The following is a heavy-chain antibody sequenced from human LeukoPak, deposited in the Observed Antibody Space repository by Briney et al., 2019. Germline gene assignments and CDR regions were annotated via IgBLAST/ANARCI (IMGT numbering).Heavy chain of an antibody. CDR2: IYSGGST. J-gene: IGHJ2*01. Sequence: GGSLRLSCAASGFTVSSNYMSWVRQAPGKGLERVSVIYSGGSTYYADSVKGRFTISRDNSKNTVYLQMNSLRAEDTAVYYCARSSRGYYYWYFDLWGRGTLVTVSS. V-gene: IGHV3-53*01. D-gene: IGHD3-22*01. CDR1: GFTVSSNY. CDR3: ARSSRGYYYWYFDL.